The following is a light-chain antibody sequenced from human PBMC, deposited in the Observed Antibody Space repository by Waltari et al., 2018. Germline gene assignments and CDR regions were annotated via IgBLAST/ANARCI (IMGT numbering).Light chain of an antibody. CDR2: AAS. Sequence: AIQMTQSPPSLSASVGDRVTIASRASQDIRNDLGWYQQKPGKAPKLLIYAASSLQTGVPSRFSGSGYGTDFTLTISSLQPEDFATYYCLQDYNFPYTFGQGTELEI. V-gene: IGKV1-6*01. J-gene: IGKJ2*01. CDR1: QDIRND. CDR3: LQDYNFPYT.